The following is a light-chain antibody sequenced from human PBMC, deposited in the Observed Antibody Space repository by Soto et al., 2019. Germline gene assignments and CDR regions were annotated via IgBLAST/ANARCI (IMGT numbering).Light chain of an antibody. Sequence: VMTQSPANLSVSPGEGVTLFCRASQSVANNIAWYQVQPAQHPRLLIYASSTRATGIPATFSGSGSEASFSITSSILQSEDSAVYYCQKYYHWRLSFGGGTKVEI. CDR2: ASS. CDR1: QSVANN. J-gene: IGKJ4*01. V-gene: IGKV3D-15*01. CDR3: QKYYHWRLS.